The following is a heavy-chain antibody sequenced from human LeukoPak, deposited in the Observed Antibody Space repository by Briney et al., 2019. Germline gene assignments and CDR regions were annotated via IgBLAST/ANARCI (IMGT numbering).Heavy chain of an antibody. CDR3: ARAMTGGTAQRRSYGMNA. CDR2: INPSGGST. D-gene: IGHD2-15*01. CDR1: GYTFTSYY. J-gene: IGHJ6*02. V-gene: IGHV1-46*01. Sequence: ASVKVSCKASGYTFTSYYMHWVRQAPGQGLEWMGIINPSGGSTSYAQKFQGRVTMTRDTSTSTVYMELSSLRSEDTAVYYCARAMTGGTAQRRSYGMNAWGQGTTVTVSS.